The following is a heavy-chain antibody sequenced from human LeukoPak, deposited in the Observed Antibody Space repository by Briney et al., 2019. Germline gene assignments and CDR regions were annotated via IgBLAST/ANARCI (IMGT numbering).Heavy chain of an antibody. Sequence: PSETLSLTCTVSGDSISGYYWNWIRQPPGKGLEWIGYIYYSGSTNYNPSLKSRVTMSGDTSKNQFSLKMTYVTAADTAVYYCVRLGLVGPYSSSAYYFDYWGQGALVTVSS. D-gene: IGHD6-6*01. CDR1: GDSISGYY. J-gene: IGHJ4*02. CDR2: IYYSGST. V-gene: IGHV4-59*01. CDR3: VRLGLVGPYSSSAYYFDY.